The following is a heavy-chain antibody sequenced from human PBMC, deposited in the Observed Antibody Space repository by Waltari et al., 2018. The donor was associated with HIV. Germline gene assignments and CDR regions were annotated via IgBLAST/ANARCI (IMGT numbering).Heavy chain of an antibody. CDR3: ARDQRGDYNFWSLPNHNYGMDV. J-gene: IGHJ6*02. CDR2: VCSKGDT. D-gene: IGHD3-9*01. CDR1: GGSSRSSKYS. Sequence: LQLEESGPGLVKPSETLSITGRVPGGSSRSSKYSWAGFRLSPGKRLEWLGNVCSKGDTNYKPSLKSRLAITVDTSTNQFFLTLYSVTAADTATYYCARDQRGDYNFWSLPNHNYGMDVWGQGITVTVSS. V-gene: IGHV4-39*07.